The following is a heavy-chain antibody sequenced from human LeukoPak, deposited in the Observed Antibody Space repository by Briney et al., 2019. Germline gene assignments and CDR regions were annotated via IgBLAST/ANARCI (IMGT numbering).Heavy chain of an antibody. CDR2: MNPNSGNT. Sequence: ASVKVSCKASGYTFTSYDINWVRQATGQGLEWMGWMNPNSGNTGYAQKFQGRVTMTRNTPISTAYMELSSLRSEDTAVYYCARVDDSSGYLDYWGQGTLVTVSS. CDR1: GYTFTSYD. D-gene: IGHD3-22*01. J-gene: IGHJ4*02. V-gene: IGHV1-8*01. CDR3: ARVDDSSGYLDY.